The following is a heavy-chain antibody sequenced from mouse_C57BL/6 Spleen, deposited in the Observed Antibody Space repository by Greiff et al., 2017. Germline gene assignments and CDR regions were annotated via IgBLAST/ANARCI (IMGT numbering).Heavy chain of an antibody. J-gene: IGHJ3*01. Sequence: EVKLQESGPGLVKPSQSLSLTCSVTGYSITSGYYWNWIRQFPGNKLEWMGYISYEGSNNYNPSLKNRISITRDTSKNQFFLKLNSVTTEDTATYYCAREDTTDWGQGTLVTVSA. CDR2: ISYEGSN. CDR1: GYSITSGYY. D-gene: IGHD1-1*01. V-gene: IGHV3-6*01. CDR3: AREDTTD.